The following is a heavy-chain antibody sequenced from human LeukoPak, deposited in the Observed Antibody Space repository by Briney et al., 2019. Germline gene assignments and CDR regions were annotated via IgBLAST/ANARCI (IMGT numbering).Heavy chain of an antibody. CDR1: GGSISGYY. Sequence: PETLSLTCTVSGGSISGYYWSWIRQPPGKGLEWIGYIHYSGSTRYNPSLENRVTISVDTSKNQFSLNLTSVTAADTAVYYCASRAAFCGDDCFRFDYWGQGTLVTVSS. D-gene: IGHD2-21*02. V-gene: IGHV4-59*01. J-gene: IGHJ4*02. CDR3: ASRAAFCGDDCFRFDY. CDR2: IHYSGST.